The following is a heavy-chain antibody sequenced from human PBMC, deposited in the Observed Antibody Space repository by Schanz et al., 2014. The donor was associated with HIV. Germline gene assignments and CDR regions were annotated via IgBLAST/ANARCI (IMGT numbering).Heavy chain of an antibody. D-gene: IGHD1-20*01. J-gene: IGHJ6*02. V-gene: IGHV3-21*02. CDR1: GFTFSDYS. Sequence: EVQLLASGGGLVKPGGSLRLSCEVSGFTFSDYSMNWVRQAPGKGLEWVSSISSSGSYIYYADSVKGRFTISRVNSKNTLYLQMNSLRAEDTAIYYCAKTSITRGMDVWGQGTTVTVSS. CDR3: AKTSITRGMDV. CDR2: ISSSGSYI.